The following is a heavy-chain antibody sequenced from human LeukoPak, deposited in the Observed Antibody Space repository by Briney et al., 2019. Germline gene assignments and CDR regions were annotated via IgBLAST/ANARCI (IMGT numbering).Heavy chain of an antibody. J-gene: IGHJ4*02. V-gene: IGHV3-74*01. CDR3: ARDLAGADDY. CDR2: IDTNGRTT. D-gene: IGHD6-13*01. CDR1: SFTFSKYW. Sequence: GGSLRLSRAASSFTFSKYWFHWVRQAPGKGLDWVSRIDTNGRTTDYADSVKGRLTISRDNAKNTLFLEMNSLRAEDTAVYYCARDLAGADDYWGQGTLVTVSS.